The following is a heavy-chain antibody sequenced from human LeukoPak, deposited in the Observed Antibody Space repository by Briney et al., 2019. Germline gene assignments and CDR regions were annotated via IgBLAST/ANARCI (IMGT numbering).Heavy chain of an antibody. CDR1: GGSFSGYY. V-gene: IGHV4-34*01. CDR3: ARGLRVGATTGLRYFDY. Sequence: SETLSLTCAVYGGSFSGYYWSWIRQPPGKGLEWIGEINHSGSTNYNPSLKSRVTISVDTSKNQFSLKLSSVTAADTAVYYCARGLRVGATTGLRYFDYWGQGTLVTVSS. J-gene: IGHJ4*02. CDR2: INHSGST. D-gene: IGHD1-26*01.